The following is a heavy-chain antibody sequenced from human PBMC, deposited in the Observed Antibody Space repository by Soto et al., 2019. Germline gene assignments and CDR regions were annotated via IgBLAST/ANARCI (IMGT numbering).Heavy chain of an antibody. CDR1: GNTFTNYY. V-gene: IGHV1-46*01. D-gene: IGHD2-21*02. CDR2: INPSGGHT. CDR3: ARGGHVVVVTAAFDY. Sequence: QVQLMQSGAEVKKPGASVKVSCKASGNTFTNYYIHWVRQAPGQGLEWMGTINPSGGHTTYAQKFRGRVTMTRDTSTRTLYVELTSLRSEDTAVYYCARGGHVVVVTAAFDYWGQGTLVTVSS. J-gene: IGHJ4*02.